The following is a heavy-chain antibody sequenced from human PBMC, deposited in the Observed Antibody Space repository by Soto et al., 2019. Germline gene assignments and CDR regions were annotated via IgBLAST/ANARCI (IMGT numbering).Heavy chain of an antibody. Sequence: GASLKISCKGSGYSFTSYWISWVRQMPGKGLEWMGRIDPSDSYTNYSPSFQGHVTISADKSISTAYLQWSSLKASDTAMYYCARQVKDIVVVPAADDAFDIWGEGTMVTV. J-gene: IGHJ3*02. CDR3: ARQVKDIVVVPAADDAFDI. V-gene: IGHV5-10-1*01. D-gene: IGHD2-2*01. CDR2: IDPSDSYT. CDR1: GYSFTSYW.